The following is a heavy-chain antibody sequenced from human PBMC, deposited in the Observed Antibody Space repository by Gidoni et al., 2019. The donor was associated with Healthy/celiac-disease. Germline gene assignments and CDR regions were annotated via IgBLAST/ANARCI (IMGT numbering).Heavy chain of an antibody. J-gene: IGHJ4*02. Sequence: QVQLVESGVGVVQPGRSLRLSRAASGFTFSSYAMHWVRQAPGKGLEWVAVISYDGSNKYYADSVKGRFTISRDNSKNTLYLQMNSLRAEDTAVYYCARDGGDYGPYDYWGQGTLVTVSS. CDR3: ARDGGDYGPYDY. CDR1: GFTFSSYA. CDR2: ISYDGSNK. V-gene: IGHV3-30-3*01. D-gene: IGHD4-17*01.